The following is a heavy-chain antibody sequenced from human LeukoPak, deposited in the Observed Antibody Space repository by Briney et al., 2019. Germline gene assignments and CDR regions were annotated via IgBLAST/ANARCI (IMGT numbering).Heavy chain of an antibody. J-gene: IGHJ6*03. CDR3: AGAPTYSGYFGLQTYYYYMDV. D-gene: IGHD5-12*01. Sequence: GGSLRLSCAASGFTFSDYYMSWIRQAPGKGLEWVSYISSSGSTMYYADSVKGRFTISRDNAKNSLYLQMNSLRAEDTAVYYCAGAPTYSGYFGLQTYYYYMDVWGKGTTVTVSS. CDR2: ISSSGSTM. V-gene: IGHV3-11*01. CDR1: GFTFSDYY.